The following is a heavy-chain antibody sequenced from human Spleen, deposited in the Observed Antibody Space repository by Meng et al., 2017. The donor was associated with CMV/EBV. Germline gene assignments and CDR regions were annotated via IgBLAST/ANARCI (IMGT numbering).Heavy chain of an antibody. CDR3: ARDPRYCSSTSCYYYYYYGMDV. J-gene: IGHJ6*02. CDR2: ISNTGDTR. CDR1: GFTFTSYE. D-gene: IGHD2-2*01. Sequence: GGSLRLSCAASGFTFTSYEMNWVRQAPGKGLEWISYISNTGDTRYYADSVKGRFTISRDNANNSLFLEMNSLRAEDTALYYCARDPRYCSSTSCYYYYYYGMDVWGQGTTVTVSS. V-gene: IGHV3-48*03.